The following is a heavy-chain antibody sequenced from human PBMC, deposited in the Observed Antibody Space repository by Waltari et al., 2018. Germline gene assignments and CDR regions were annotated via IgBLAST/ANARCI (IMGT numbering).Heavy chain of an antibody. J-gene: IGHJ6*03. V-gene: IGHV3-21*01. Sequence: EVQLVESGGGLVKPGGSLRLSCAASGFTFSSYSMNWVRQAPGKGLQWVASIGGNDGSIYYADSIKGRFTVSRDNARSSFFLQMNSLRADDTALYFCAREAPNYYYYMDVWGKGTTVTVSS. CDR1: GFTFSSYS. CDR2: IGGNDGSI. CDR3: AREAPNYYYYMDV.